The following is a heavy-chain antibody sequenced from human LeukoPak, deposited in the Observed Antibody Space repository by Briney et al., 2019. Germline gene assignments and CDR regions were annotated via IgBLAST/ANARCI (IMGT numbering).Heavy chain of an antibody. D-gene: IGHD3-22*01. CDR1: GFTFNNYA. Sequence: GGSLRLSCVASGFTFNNYAMSWVRQAPGRGLEWASSTAGSGISKDYADSVKGRFTISKDKSKNTLYLQVDNLRAEDTGVYFCARLPTFYYDSSGYHYDYWGQGTLVTVSS. CDR3: ARLPTFYYDSSGYHYDY. J-gene: IGHJ4*02. CDR2: TAGSGISK. V-gene: IGHV3-23*01.